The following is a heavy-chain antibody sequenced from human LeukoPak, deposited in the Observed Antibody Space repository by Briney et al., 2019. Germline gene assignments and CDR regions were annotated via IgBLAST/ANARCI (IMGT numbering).Heavy chain of an antibody. CDR2: IYNGDGT. Sequence: GGSLRLTCAASGFTFSSYAMHWVRQAPGKGLEWVSVIYNGDGTGYADSVKGRFTISRDNSQNTVSLQMDSLRVEDTAVYFCVRNLRYCSDGSCSPWGQGTLVTVSS. D-gene: IGHD2-15*01. CDR3: VRNLRYCSDGSCSP. J-gene: IGHJ5*02. V-gene: IGHV3-66*01. CDR1: GFTFSSYA.